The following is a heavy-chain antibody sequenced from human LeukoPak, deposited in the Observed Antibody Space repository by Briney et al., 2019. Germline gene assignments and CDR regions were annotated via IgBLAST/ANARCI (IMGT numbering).Heavy chain of an antibody. CDR1: GFTFSGYA. CDR3: AKENRERDFDY. CDR2: ISYDGSNK. Sequence: GGSLRLSCAASGFTFSGYAMHWVRQAPGKGLEWVAVISYDGSNKYYADSVKGRFTISRDNSKNTLYLQVNSLRAEDTAVYYCAKENRERDFDYWGQGTLVTVSS. D-gene: IGHD5-24*01. V-gene: IGHV3-30*18. J-gene: IGHJ4*02.